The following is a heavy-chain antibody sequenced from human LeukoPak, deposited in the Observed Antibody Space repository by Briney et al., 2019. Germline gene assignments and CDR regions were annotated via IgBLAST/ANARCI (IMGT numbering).Heavy chain of an antibody. CDR3: TPFPFNYYDSSGYRYFDY. D-gene: IGHD3-22*01. J-gene: IGHJ4*02. CDR1: GLTDSSYY. CDR2: IYSGGNS. Sequence: SGALRLSFVSSGLTDSSYYMSWVRQAPWKGRAGVSLIYSGGNSYYADSVKGRFTISRDDSRSRLYLQMSSLRVEDTAVYYCTPFPFNYYDSSGYRYFDYWGQGTLVTVSS. V-gene: IGHV3-66*01.